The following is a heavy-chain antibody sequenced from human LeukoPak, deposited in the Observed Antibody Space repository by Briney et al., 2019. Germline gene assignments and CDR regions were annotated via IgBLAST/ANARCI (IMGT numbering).Heavy chain of an antibody. D-gene: IGHD6-19*01. J-gene: IGHJ4*02. Sequence: SVKVSCKASGGTFSSYAISWVRQAPGQGLEWMGGIIPIFGTANYAQKFQGRVTITADESTSTAYMELSSLRSEDTAVYYCARVAVAGNPPNFDYWGQGTLVTVSS. V-gene: IGHV1-69*13. CDR1: GGTFSSYA. CDR3: ARVAVAGNPPNFDY. CDR2: IIPIFGTA.